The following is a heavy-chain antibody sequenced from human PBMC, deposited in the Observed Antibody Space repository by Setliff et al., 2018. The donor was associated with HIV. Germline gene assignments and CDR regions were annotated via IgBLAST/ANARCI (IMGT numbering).Heavy chain of an antibody. V-gene: IGHV1-8*01. CDR3: TRTRSGGSSVYYYYYMDV. CDR1: GYTSTSYD. Sequence: ASVKVSCKASGYTSTSYDINWVRQATGQGLEWMGWMNPDSGNTGSAQNFQGRLTITWNTSISTAYMELGSLGFDDTAVYFCTRTRSGGSSVYYYYYMDVWGQGTAVTVSS. CDR2: MNPDSGNT. J-gene: IGHJ6*03. D-gene: IGHD2-15*01.